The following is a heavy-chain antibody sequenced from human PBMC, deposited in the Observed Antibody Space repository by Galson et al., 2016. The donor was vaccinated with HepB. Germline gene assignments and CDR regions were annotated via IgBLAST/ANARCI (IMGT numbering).Heavy chain of an antibody. CDR3: ASHCGGDCYNNLADAFDI. CDR2: VYYSGTA. CDR1: SGSISSSRYY. J-gene: IGHJ3*02. D-gene: IGHD2-21*01. Sequence: SETLSLTCTVSSGSISSSRYYWGWIRQPPGKGLEWIGSVYYSGTAYYDPSLKGRVSITVDTSKNQFSLRLSSVTAADTAVYYCASHCGGDCYNNLADAFDIWGRGTMVTVSS. V-gene: IGHV4-39*01.